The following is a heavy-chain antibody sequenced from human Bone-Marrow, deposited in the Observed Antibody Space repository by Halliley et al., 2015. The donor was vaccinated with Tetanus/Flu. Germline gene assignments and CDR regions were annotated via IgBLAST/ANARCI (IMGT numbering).Heavy chain of an antibody. CDR3: ARLWFGEPSYFDY. D-gene: IGHD3-10*01. CDR2: IYHSGST. CDR1: GGSISSSNW. V-gene: IGHV4-4*02. Sequence: SLRLSCAVSGGSISSSNWWSWVRQPPGKGLEWIGEIYHSGSTNYNPSLKSRVTISVDKSKNQFSLKLSSVTAADTAVYYCARLWFGEPSYFDYWGQGTLVTVSS. J-gene: IGHJ4*02.